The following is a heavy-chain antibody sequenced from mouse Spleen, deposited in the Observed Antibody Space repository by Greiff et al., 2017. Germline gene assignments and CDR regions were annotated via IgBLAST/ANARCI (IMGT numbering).Heavy chain of an antibody. CDR1: GYTFTDYY. J-gene: IGHJ3*01. Sequence: VQLQQSGPELVKPGASVKISCKASGYTFTDYYMNWVKQSHGKSLEWIGDINPNNGGTSYNQKFKGKATLTVDKSSSTAYMELRSLTSEDSAVYYCATYYSNYAWFAYWGQGTLVTVSA. D-gene: IGHD2-5*01. V-gene: IGHV1-26*01. CDR2: INPNNGGT. CDR3: ATYYSNYAWFAY.